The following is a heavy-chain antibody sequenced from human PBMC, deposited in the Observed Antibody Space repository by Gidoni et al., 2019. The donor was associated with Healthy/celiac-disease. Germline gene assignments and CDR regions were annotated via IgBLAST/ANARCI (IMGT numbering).Heavy chain of an antibody. CDR2: ISAYNGNT. Sequence: QVQLVQSGAEVKKPGASGKVSCKAAGYTFTSYGISWVRQAPGQGLEWMGWISAYNGNTNYAQKLQGRVTMTTDTSTSTAYMELRSLRSDDTAVYYCARVTIFGVVSGYFDYWGQGTLVTVSS. D-gene: IGHD3-3*01. CDR1: GYTFTSYG. V-gene: IGHV1-18*01. J-gene: IGHJ4*02. CDR3: ARVTIFGVVSGYFDY.